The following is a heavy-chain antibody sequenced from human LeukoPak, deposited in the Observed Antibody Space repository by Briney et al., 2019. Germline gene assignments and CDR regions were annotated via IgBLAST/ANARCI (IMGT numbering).Heavy chain of an antibody. CDR3: ARTAAGTFFDY. J-gene: IGHJ4*02. Sequence: PGGSLRLSCAASGFSFSTYWVHWVRQAPGKGLVWVSRINPDGSTTDYADSVKGRFTISRDNSKNTLYLQMNSLRAEDTAVYYCARTAAGTFFDYWGQGTLVTVSS. D-gene: IGHD6-13*01. CDR2: INPDGSTT. CDR1: GFSFSTYW. V-gene: IGHV3-74*01.